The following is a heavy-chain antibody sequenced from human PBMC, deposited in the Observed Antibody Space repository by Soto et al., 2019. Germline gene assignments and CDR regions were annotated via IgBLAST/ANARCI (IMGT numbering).Heavy chain of an antibody. J-gene: IGHJ4*02. V-gene: IGHV3-33*01. CDR3: ARDSGVKYSSSADY. CDR2: IWYDGSNK. D-gene: IGHD6-13*01. Sequence: GGSLRLSCAASGFTFSSYGMHWVRQAPGKGLEWVAVIWYDGSNKYYADSVKGRFTISRDNSKNTLYLQMNSLRAEDTAVYYCARDSGVKYSSSADYWGQGTLVTVSS. CDR1: GFTFSSYG.